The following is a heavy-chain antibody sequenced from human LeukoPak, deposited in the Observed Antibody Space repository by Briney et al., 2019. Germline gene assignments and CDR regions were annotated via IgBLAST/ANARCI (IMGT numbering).Heavy chain of an antibody. CDR1: GFTFSNYA. D-gene: IGHD2-2*01. J-gene: IGHJ4*02. Sequence: PGGSLRLSCAASGFTFSNYAMHWVRQAPGKGLEYVSAIISNGGSTYYANSVKGRFTISRDNSKNTVYLQLGSLRAGATVVYYCAGDRWGCTSTSCYDFDYWGQGTLVTVSS. CDR2: IISNGGST. CDR3: AGDRWGCTSTSCYDFDY. V-gene: IGHV3-64*01.